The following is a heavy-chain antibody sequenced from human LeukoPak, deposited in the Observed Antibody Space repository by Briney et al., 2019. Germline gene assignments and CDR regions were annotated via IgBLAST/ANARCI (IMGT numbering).Heavy chain of an antibody. D-gene: IGHD6-19*01. CDR2: IRSKAYGGTT. CDR3: TRGIAVAGTPLAFDY. Sequence: GGSLRLSCTASGFTFGDYAMSWFRQAPGKGLEWVGFIRSKAYGGTTEYAASVKGRFTISRDDSESIAYLQMNSLKTEDTAVYYCTRGIAVAGTPLAFDYWGQGTLVTVSS. V-gene: IGHV3-49*03. CDR1: GFTFGDYA. J-gene: IGHJ4*02.